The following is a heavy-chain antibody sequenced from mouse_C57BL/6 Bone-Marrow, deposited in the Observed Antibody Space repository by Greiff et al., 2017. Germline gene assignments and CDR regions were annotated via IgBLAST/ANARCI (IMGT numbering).Heavy chain of an antibody. Sequence: VNLVESGAELVRPGASVTLSCKASGYTFTDYEMHWVKQTPVHGLEWIGAIDPETGGTAYNQKFKGKAILTADKSSSTASMELRSRTSEDSAVYYCKCRGSSFDYWGQGTTLTVSS. V-gene: IGHV1-15*01. D-gene: IGHD1-1*01. CDR3: KCRGSSFDY. CDR2: IDPETGGT. CDR1: GYTFTDYE. J-gene: IGHJ2*01.